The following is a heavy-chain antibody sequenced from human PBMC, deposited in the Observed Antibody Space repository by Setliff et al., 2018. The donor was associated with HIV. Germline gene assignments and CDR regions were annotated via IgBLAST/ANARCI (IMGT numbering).Heavy chain of an antibody. CDR1: GFTFDDYA. V-gene: IGHV3-30*03. CDR3: VRDSLDIEVLEAVFFRAIFDYYYMDV. D-gene: IGHD2-15*01. Sequence: GGSLRLSCAASGFTFDDYAMHWVRQAPGKGLEWVALISHDGSSKYYADSVKGRFLISRDNSKNTVYLQMNSLRAEDTAVYYCVRDSLDIEVLEAVFFRAIFDYYYMDVWGKGTTVTVSS. J-gene: IGHJ6*03. CDR2: ISHDGSSK.